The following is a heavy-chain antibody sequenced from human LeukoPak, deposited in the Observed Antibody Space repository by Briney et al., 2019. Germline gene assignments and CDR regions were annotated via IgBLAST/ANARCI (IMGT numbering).Heavy chain of an antibody. Sequence: GGSLRLSCAASGFTFSSYSMNWVRQAPGKGLEWVSSISRSPDYIYYADSVKGRFTISRDNSKNTLYLQMNSLRAEDTAVYYCARDEDLDYWGQGTLVTVSS. J-gene: IGHJ4*02. V-gene: IGHV3-21*04. CDR2: ISRSPDYI. CDR1: GFTFSSYS. CDR3: ARDEDLDY.